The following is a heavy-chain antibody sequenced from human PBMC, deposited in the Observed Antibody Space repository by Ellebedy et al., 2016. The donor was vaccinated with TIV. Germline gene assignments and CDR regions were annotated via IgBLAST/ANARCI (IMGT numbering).Heavy chain of an antibody. J-gene: IGHJ4*02. D-gene: IGHD6-19*01. Sequence: SETLSLTCTVSGGSISNYYWSWIRQPPGKGLEWIGYTFYSGSTHYNPSLKSRVTISVDTSKNQLSLKLSSVTAADTAMYFCARTIAVAGTFSFDYWGQGTLVTVSS. CDR2: TFYSGST. CDR3: ARTIAVAGTFSFDY. V-gene: IGHV4-59*01. CDR1: GGSISNYY.